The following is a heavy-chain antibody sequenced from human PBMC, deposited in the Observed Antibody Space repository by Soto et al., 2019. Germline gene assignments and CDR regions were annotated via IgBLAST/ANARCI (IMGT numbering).Heavy chain of an antibody. Sequence: QVQLVQSGAEVKKPGSSVKVSCKASGGTFSNNAISWVRQAPGQGLQWMGGIIPIFGTANYAQKFQGRVTITADKSTSTVYMEVSSLRSEDTAVYYCARDRIIPVRRDYYYGMDVWGQGTTVTVSS. CDR1: GGTFSNNA. CDR2: IIPIFGTA. CDR3: ARDRIIPVRRDYYYGMDV. J-gene: IGHJ6*02. V-gene: IGHV1-69*06. D-gene: IGHD3-3*01.